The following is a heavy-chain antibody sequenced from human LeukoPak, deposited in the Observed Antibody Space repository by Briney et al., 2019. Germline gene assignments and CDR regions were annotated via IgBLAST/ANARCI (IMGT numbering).Heavy chain of an antibody. Sequence: SETLSLTCTVSGGSISSCYWSWIRQPPGKGLEWIGYIYYSGSTNYNPSLKSRVTISVDTSKNQFSLKLSSVTAADTAVYYCARVGYSYGRTHPYNWFDPWGQGTLVTVSS. D-gene: IGHD5-18*01. CDR3: ARVGYSYGRTHPYNWFDP. CDR2: IYYSGST. CDR1: GGSISSCY. V-gene: IGHV4-59*01. J-gene: IGHJ5*02.